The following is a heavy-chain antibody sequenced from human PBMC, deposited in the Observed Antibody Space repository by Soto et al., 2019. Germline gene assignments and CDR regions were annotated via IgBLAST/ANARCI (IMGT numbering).Heavy chain of an antibody. CDR1: GGTFSSYA. Sequence: QVQLVQSGAEVKKPGSSVKVSCKASGGTFSSYAISWVRQAPGQGLEWMGGIIPIFGTANYTQKFQGRVTITADESTSTAYMELSSLRSEDTAVYYCARAPTVTTNYYYYGMDVWGQGTTVTVSS. J-gene: IGHJ6*02. CDR3: ARAPTVTTNYYYYGMDV. D-gene: IGHD4-17*01. V-gene: IGHV1-69*12. CDR2: IIPIFGTA.